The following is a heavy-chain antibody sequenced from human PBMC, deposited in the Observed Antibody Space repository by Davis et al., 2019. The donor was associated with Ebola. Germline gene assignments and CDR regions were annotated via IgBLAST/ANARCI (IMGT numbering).Heavy chain of an antibody. V-gene: IGHV4-34*01. J-gene: IGHJ6*02. CDR3: ARDGVVPAANYGMDV. CDR2: INHSGST. CDR1: AGSFSDYY. D-gene: IGHD2-2*01. Sequence: GSLRLSCAVYAGSFSDYYWNWIRQPPGKGLEWIGEINHSGSTNYNPSLKSRVTISVDKSKNQFSLKLSSVTAADTAVYYCARDGVVPAANYGMDVWGQGTTVTVSS.